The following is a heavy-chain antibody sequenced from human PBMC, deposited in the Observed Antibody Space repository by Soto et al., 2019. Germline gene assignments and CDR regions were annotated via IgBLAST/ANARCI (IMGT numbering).Heavy chain of an antibody. Sequence: PGGSLRLSCAASGFTFSNYGMHWVRQAPGKGLEWVAVISYDGSNIYYADSVKGRFTISRDNSKNTLYLQMNSLRAEDTAVYYCAKEKNIAARPYFDYWGQETLVTVSS. D-gene: IGHD6-6*01. CDR3: AKEKNIAARPYFDY. CDR1: GFTFSNYG. CDR2: ISYDGSNI. J-gene: IGHJ4*02. V-gene: IGHV3-30*18.